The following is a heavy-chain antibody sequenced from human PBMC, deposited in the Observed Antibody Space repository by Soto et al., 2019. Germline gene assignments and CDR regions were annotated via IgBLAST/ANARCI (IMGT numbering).Heavy chain of an antibody. CDR3: AKDPNGDYVGAFDS. CDR1: GFSFSSFA. J-gene: IGHJ4*02. D-gene: IGHD4-17*01. Sequence: EVQLLESGGGLVQPGGSLRLSCRASGFSFSSFAMTWVRQAPGKGLEWVSSIGGSGIITYYTDSVKGRFTISRDNSGHTLFLHMNSLRADDTSVYYCAKDPNGDYVGAFDSWGQGTLVTVSS. CDR2: IGGSGIIT. V-gene: IGHV3-23*01.